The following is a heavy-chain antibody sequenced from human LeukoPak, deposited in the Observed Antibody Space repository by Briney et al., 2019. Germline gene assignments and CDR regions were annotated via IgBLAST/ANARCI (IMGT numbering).Heavy chain of an antibody. V-gene: IGHV1-8*01. CDR3: ARGDLWFGESFDY. J-gene: IGHJ4*02. CDR1: GYTFTSYN. D-gene: IGHD3-10*01. CDR2: MNPNSGNT. Sequence: ASVKVSCKASGYTFTSYNINWVRQATGQGLEWMGWMNPNSGNTGYAQKFQGRVTMTRNTSISTAYMELSSLRSEDTAVYYCARGDLWFGESFDYWGQGALVTVSS.